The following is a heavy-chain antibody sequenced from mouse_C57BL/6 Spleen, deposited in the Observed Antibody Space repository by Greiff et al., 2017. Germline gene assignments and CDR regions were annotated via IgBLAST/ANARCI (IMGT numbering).Heavy chain of an antibody. J-gene: IGHJ1*03. CDR3: ARRGGTTVVATRYFDV. CDR2: LDPSDSYT. V-gene: IGHV1-59*01. CDR1: GYTFTSYW. Sequence: VQLQQPGAELVRPGTSVKLSCKASGYTFTSYWMHWVKQRPGQGLEWIGVLDPSDSYTNYNQKFKGKATLTVDTSSSTAYMQLSSLTSEDSAVYYCARRGGTTVVATRYFDVWGTGTTVTVSS. D-gene: IGHD1-1*01.